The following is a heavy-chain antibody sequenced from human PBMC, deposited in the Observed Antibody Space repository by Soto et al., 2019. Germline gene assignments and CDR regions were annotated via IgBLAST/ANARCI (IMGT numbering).Heavy chain of an antibody. CDR3: SPSLNY. Sequence: GGSLRLSCAASGFTFSSSWMDWVRQAPGKGLEWVANINQDGSEKNYVDSVKGRFTISRDNTKNSLYLHMSSLTAEDSALYYCSPSLNYWGQGTMVTVYS. J-gene: IGHJ4*02. V-gene: IGHV3-7*01. CDR2: INQDGSEK. CDR1: GFTFSSSW.